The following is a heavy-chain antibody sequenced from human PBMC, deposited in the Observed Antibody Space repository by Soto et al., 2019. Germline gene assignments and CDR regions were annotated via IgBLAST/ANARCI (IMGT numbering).Heavy chain of an antibody. Sequence: QLQLQESGPGLLKSSETLSLTCSVSGGSISSTRYYWGWIRQPPGKGLEWIGSIYYSGSTYDNPSIKSRVTISVDTSKNQFSLKLSSVTAADTAVYYCARHLASNYFLDYWGQGALVTVSS. J-gene: IGHJ4*02. V-gene: IGHV4-39*01. CDR1: GGSISSTRYY. CDR3: ARHLASNYFLDY. D-gene: IGHD4-4*01. CDR2: IYYSGST.